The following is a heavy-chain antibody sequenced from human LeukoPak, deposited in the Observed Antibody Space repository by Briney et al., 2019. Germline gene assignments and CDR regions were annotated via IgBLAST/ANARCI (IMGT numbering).Heavy chain of an antibody. CDR3: TRGDPD. Sequence: PGGSLRLSCAASGFTFSSSSINWVRQAPGKGLEWVSYISSGSTYIYYADSVKGRFTISRDNSKNTLYLQMNSLRAEDTAVYYCTRGDPDWGQGTLVTVSS. V-gene: IGHV3-21*01. CDR2: ISSGSTYI. J-gene: IGHJ4*02. CDR1: GFTFSSSS.